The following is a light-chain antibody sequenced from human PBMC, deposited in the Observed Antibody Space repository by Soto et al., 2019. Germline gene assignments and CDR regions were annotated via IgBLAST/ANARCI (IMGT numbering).Light chain of an antibody. CDR1: SSDVGGYNY. V-gene: IGLV2-14*01. CDR2: DVS. CDR3: SSYTSSSAWV. Sequence: QSALTQPASVSGSPGQSITLSCTGTSSDVGGYNYVSWYQQHPGKAPQLMIYDVSNRPSGVSNRFSGSKSGNTASLTISGLQAEDEADYYCSSYTSSSAWVFGGGTQLTVL. J-gene: IGLJ3*02.